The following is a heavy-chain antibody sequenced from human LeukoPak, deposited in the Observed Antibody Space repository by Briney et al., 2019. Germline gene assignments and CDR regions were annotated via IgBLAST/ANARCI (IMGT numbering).Heavy chain of an antibody. CDR1: GGSITSGYY. CDR3: ARHNHGMDV. Sequence: PSETLSLTCSVSGGSITSGYYWGWIRQPPGKGPEWIGSIDYSGKTYYMPSLKSRLTVYVDTSKNWFSLKLNSVTAADTAVYYCARHNHGMDVWGQGTRSPSL. D-gene: IGHD1-14*01. V-gene: IGHV4-39*01. J-gene: IGHJ6*02. CDR2: IDYSGKT.